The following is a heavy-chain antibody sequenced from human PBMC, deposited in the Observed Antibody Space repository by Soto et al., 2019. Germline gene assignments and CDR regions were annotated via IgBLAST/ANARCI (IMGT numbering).Heavy chain of an antibody. V-gene: IGHV3-23*01. CDR2: ISGSGGST. CDR3: AKGALYFNGGSCKDS. J-gene: IGHJ4*02. D-gene: IGHD2-15*01. Sequence: PGGSLRLSCAASGFTFSSHAMSWVRQAPGKGLEWVSTISGSGGSTYYADSVKGRFTISRDNSKNTLYLQMNSLRAEDTAVYHWAKGALYFNGGSCKDSWGRGTLATVS. CDR1: GFTFSSHA.